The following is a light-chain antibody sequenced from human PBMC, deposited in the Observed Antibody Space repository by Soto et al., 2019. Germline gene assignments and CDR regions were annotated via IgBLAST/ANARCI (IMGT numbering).Light chain of an antibody. CDR2: AAS. Sequence: DIQMTQSPSSLYASVGDRVTITCRASQGIGNYVAWYQQKPGKVPKLLIYAASTLQSGVPYRFSGSGSGTDFTLTISSLQPEDVATYYCQKYNSVLGAFGAGTKVNIK. J-gene: IGKJ3*01. CDR3: QKYNSVLGA. CDR1: QGIGNY. V-gene: IGKV1-27*01.